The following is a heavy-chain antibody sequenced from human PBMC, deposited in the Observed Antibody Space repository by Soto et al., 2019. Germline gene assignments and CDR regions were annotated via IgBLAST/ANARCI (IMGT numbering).Heavy chain of an antibody. CDR3: AHKGGRGAGMDV. V-gene: IGHV2-5*02. D-gene: IGHD2-15*01. CDR2: IYWDGDE. Sequence: SGPTLVNPTQTLTLTCTFSGFSLRSSGVGVGWIRQPPGKALEWLALIYWDGDERYSPFLQSRVTITKDTSKNQVVLTMTNMDPVDTATYYCAHKGGRGAGMDVWGQGTTVTVS. CDR1: GFSLRSSGVG. J-gene: IGHJ6*02.